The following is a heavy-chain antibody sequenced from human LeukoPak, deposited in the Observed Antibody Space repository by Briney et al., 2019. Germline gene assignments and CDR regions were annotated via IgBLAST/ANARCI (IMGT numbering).Heavy chain of an antibody. CDR2: IHNGGRT. Sequence: SETLSLTCTVSGGSISSYYWSWIRQPPWKGLEWIGYIHNGGRTNYNPSLQSRVTISVHTSRTQFSLKLSPVTASDTAVYYCARRAWIRGEYYGMDVWGHGTTVTVSS. J-gene: IGHJ6*02. D-gene: IGHD5-18*01. CDR3: ARRAWIRGEYYGMDV. CDR1: GGSISSYY. V-gene: IGHV4-59*08.